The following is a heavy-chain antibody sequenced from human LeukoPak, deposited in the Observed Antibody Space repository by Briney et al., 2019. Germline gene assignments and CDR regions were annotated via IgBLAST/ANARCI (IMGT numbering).Heavy chain of an antibody. CDR2: IWYDGSNK. CDR3: ARNRYSSGFNWFDP. CDR1: GFTFSSYG. D-gene: IGHD6-19*01. V-gene: IGHV3-33*01. Sequence: GGSLRLSCAASGFTFSSYGMHWVRQAPGKGREWVAVIWYDGSNKYYADSVKGRFTISRDNSKNTLYLQMNSLRAEDTAVYYCARNRYSSGFNWFDPWGQGTLVTVSS. J-gene: IGHJ5*02.